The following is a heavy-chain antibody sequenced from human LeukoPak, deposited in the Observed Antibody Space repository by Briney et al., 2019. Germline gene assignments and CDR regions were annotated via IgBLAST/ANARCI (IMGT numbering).Heavy chain of an antibody. CDR3: ARDYYGSGSSYY. J-gene: IGHJ4*02. Sequence: PGGSLRLSCAASGFTFSSYGMNWVRQAPGKGLEWVPPISGSGGTIYYADSVKGRLTISRDNARNSMFLQMNRLRAEDTAVYYCARDYYGSGSSYYWGQGTLVTVSS. D-gene: IGHD3-10*01. V-gene: IGHV3-48*04. CDR2: ISGSGGTI. CDR1: GFTFSSYG.